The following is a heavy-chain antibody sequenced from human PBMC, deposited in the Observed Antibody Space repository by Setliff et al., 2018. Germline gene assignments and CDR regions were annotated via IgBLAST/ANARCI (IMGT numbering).Heavy chain of an antibody. CDR2: FHTGGST. CDR1: GDSISSGSYY. Sequence: KTSETLSLTCTVSGDSISSGSYYWTWIRQPAGKGLEWIGHFHTGGSTNYNRSLRSRVSISVDTSKSQFSLKLSSVTAADTATYYCARAGPTVTFFRVLVISWWDPWGQGSLVTVSS. CDR3: ARAGPTVTFFRVLVISWWDP. J-gene: IGHJ5*02. D-gene: IGHD3-3*01. V-gene: IGHV4-61*09.